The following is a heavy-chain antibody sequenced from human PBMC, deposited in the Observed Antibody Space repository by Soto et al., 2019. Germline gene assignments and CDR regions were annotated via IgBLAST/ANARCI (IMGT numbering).Heavy chain of an antibody. V-gene: IGHV4-61*01. D-gene: IGHD2-21*01. CDR3: TRGGDPYKTGH. J-gene: IGHJ4*02. CDR1: GGSVNIGTYC. CDR2: IHYSGST. Sequence: SETLSLTWTVPGGSVNIGTYCWSWLRKPPGKGLEWIGFIHYSGSTNYNPSLKGRVTMSVDTSKNQFSLKLTSVNTADTAIYYCTRGGDPYKTGHWGQGTLVTAPQ.